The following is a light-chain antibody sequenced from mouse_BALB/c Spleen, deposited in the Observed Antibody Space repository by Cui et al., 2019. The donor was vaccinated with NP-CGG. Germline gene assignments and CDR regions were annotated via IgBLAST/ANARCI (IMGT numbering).Light chain of an antibody. CDR2: STN. CDR1: TGTVTTNNY. Sequence: QAVVTQESALTTFPGETVTLTCRSSTGTVTTNNYANWVQEKPDHLFTGLIGSTNNRAPGVPARFSGSLIGDKAALTITGAQTEDEAIYFCALWYSNHWVFGGGTKLTVL. CDR3: ALWYSNHWV. V-gene: IGLV1*01. J-gene: IGLJ1*01.